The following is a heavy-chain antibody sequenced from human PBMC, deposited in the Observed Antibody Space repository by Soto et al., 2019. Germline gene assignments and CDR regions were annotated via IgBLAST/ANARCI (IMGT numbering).Heavy chain of an antibody. CDR1: GGSISSYY. J-gene: IGHJ4*02. CDR2: IYYSGST. CDR3: AASTMIVGNFDY. V-gene: IGHV4-59*01. D-gene: IGHD3-22*01. Sequence: SETLSLTCTVSGGSISSYYWSWIRQPPGKGLEWIGYIYYSGSTNYNPSLKSRVTISVDTSKNQFSLKLSSVTAADTAVYYCAASTMIVGNFDYWGQGXLVTVYS.